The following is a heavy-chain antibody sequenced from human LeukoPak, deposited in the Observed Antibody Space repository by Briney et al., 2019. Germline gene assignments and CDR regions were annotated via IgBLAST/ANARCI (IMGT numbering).Heavy chain of an antibody. D-gene: IGHD3-10*01. CDR1: GYTFTGYY. J-gene: IGHJ4*02. CDR3: ARDYYGSVSPDY. V-gene: IGHV1-2*02. CDR2: INPNSGGT. Sequence: GASVKVSCKASGYTFTGYYMNWVRQAPGQGLEWMGWINPNSGGTNYAQKFQGRVTMTRDPSFSTAYMELSRLRSDATAVYDCARDYYGSVSPDYWGQGTLVTVSS.